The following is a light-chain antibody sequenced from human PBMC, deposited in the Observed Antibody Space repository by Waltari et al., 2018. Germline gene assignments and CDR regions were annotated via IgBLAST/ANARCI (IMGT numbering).Light chain of an antibody. CDR3: CSYAGDYSWI. V-gene: IGLV2-11*01. Sequence: QSALTQPRSVSGSPGQSVPISCTGAGSYVGGYNYVSWYQQHPGKAPKLMLDEVSKRPAGVPYRFAGSKSGNAASLTISGRQAEDEADYYCCSYAGDYSWIFGGGTKVTVL. CDR1: GSYVGGYNY. CDR2: EVS. J-gene: IGLJ2*01.